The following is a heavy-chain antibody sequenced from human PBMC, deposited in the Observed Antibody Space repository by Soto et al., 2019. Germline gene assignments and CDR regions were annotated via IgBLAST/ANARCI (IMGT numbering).Heavy chain of an antibody. D-gene: IGHD4-17*01. CDR3: ARTTAVPNTLRSRYFFDY. CDR2: VHYSGTT. V-gene: IGHV4-61*01. Sequence: SETLSLTCSVSGGSVSDKTYYWSWIRQPPGKRLEWIGYVHYSGTTNYTPSLKSRVTISVDLSKNRFSLRLSSVTTADTALYYCARTTAVPNTLRSRYFFDYWGQGTLVTVSS. CDR1: GGSVSDKTYY. J-gene: IGHJ4*02.